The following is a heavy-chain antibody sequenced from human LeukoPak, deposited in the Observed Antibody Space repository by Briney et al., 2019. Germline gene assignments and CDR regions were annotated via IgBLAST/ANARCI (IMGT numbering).Heavy chain of an antibody. V-gene: IGHV1-18*01. J-gene: IGHJ6*03. CDR2: ISAYNGNT. CDR3: ARGFGPAAMNYYMDV. CDR1: GYTFTSYG. Sequence: ASVKVSCKASGYTFTSYGISWVRQAPGQGLEWMGWISAYNGNTNYAQKLQGRVTMTTDTSTSTAYMDLSSLRSDDTAVYYCARGFGPAAMNYYMDVWGKGTTVTISS. D-gene: IGHD2-2*01.